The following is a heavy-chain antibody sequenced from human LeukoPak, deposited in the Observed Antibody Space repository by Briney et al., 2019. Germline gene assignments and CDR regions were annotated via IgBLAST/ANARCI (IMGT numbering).Heavy chain of an antibody. D-gene: IGHD3-22*01. V-gene: IGHV1-18*01. CDR1: TSR. CDR2: MGTYGVDT. Sequence: ASVKVSCKDTSRISLVRQAPGQGPEWLVWMGTYGVDTYDAQKFQGRITVTTNTSTGTVYMELTNLRSDDTAVYYCARDLWNFYDDSGYNRDFDSWGQGTLVTVSS. CDR3: ARDLWNFYDDSGYNRDFDS. J-gene: IGHJ5*01.